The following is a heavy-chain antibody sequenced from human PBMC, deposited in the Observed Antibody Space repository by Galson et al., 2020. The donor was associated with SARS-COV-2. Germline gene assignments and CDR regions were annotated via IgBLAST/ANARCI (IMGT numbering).Heavy chain of an antibody. CDR2: INSEGGRT. J-gene: IGHJ6*02. CDR1: GFTFRTYW. V-gene: IGHV3-74*01. Sequence: GESLKISCAASGFTFRTYWMHWVRQAPGKGLVWVARINSEGGRTIYADSVKGRFTISRDNAKNTLYLQMNSVRAEDTAAYFCAREGEDTWYDYVMDVWGQGTTVTV. CDR3: AREGEDTWYDYVMDV. D-gene: IGHD3-16*01.